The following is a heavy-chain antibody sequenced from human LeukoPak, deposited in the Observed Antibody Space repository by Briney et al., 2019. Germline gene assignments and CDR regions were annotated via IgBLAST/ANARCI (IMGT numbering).Heavy chain of an antibody. J-gene: IGHJ5*02. CDR1: GYTLTELS. V-gene: IGHV1-24*01. CDR3: ATQGAGNWFDP. D-gene: IGHD3-16*01. Sequence: ASVKVSCKVSGYTLTELSMHWVRQAPGKGLEWMGGFDPEDGETIYAQKFQGRVNMTEDTYTDTAYMELSSLRSEDTAVYYCATQGAGNWFDPWGQGTLVTVSS. CDR2: FDPEDGET.